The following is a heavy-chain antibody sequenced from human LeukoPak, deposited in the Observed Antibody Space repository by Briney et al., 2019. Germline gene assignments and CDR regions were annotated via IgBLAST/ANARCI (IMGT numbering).Heavy chain of an antibody. V-gene: IGHV1-69*04. CDR2: IIPILGIA. CDR3: ATELNRPAAYYFDY. J-gene: IGHJ4*02. Sequence: ASVKVSCKASGGTFSSYAISWVRQAPGQGLEWMGRIIPILGIANYAQKFQGRVTMTEDTSTDTAYMELSSLRSEDTAVYYCATELNRPAAYYFDYWGQGTLVTVSS. D-gene: IGHD2-2*01. CDR1: GGTFSSYA.